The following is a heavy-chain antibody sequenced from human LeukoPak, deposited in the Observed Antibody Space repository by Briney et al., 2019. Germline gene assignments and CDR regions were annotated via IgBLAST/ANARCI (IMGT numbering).Heavy chain of an antibody. J-gene: IGHJ4*02. Sequence: GSVKVSCKASGYPFTSTGISWVRQAPGQGLEWMGLISAYNGNANYAQKLQGIVTMTTDTSTSTAYMELRSLRSDDTAVYYCARETWGHADYWGQGTLVTVSS. CDR1: GYPFTSTG. D-gene: IGHD3-16*01. V-gene: IGHV1-18*01. CDR2: ISAYNGNA. CDR3: ARETWGHADY.